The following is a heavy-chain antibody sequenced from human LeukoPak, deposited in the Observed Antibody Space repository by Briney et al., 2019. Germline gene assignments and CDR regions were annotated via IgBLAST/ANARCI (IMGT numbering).Heavy chain of an antibody. CDR1: EYTFTSYD. D-gene: IGHD7-27*01. V-gene: IGHV1-24*01. CDR2: FDPEDGET. CDR3: ATDSHPGFYYYYGMDV. Sequence: GASVKVSCKASEYTFTSYDINWVRQATGQGLEWMGGFDPEDGETIYAQKFQGRVTMTEDTSTDTAYMELSSLRSEDTAVYYCATDSHPGFYYYYGMDVWGQGTTVTVSS. J-gene: IGHJ6*02.